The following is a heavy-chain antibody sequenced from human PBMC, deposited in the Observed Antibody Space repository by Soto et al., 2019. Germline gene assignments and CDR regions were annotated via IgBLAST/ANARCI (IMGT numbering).Heavy chain of an antibody. CDR1: GGTFSSYA. CDR3: ARGRGEYRAARWGIAVAGTGVDY. Sequence: QVQLVQSGAEVKKPGSSVKVSCKASGGTFSSYAISWVRQAPGQGLEWIGGIIPIFGTANYAQKFQGRVTITADESTSTAYMELSSLRSEDTAVYYCARGRGEYRAARWGIAVAGTGVDYWGQGTLVTVSS. D-gene: IGHD6-19*01. CDR2: IIPIFGTA. J-gene: IGHJ4*02. V-gene: IGHV1-69*01.